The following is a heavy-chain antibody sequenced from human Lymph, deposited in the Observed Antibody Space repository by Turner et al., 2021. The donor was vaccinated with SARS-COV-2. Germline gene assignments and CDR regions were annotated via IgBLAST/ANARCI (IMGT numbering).Heavy chain of an antibody. D-gene: IGHD2-21*02. Sequence: EVQLVESGGGLVKPGGSLRLSCAASGFTFSSLSMNWVRQAPGKGLEWVSSIAFTSSYIYYADSVKGRFTISRDNAKNSLYLQMNSLRAEDTAVYYCARGPPDFPYYFDYWGQGTLVTVSS. V-gene: IGHV3-21*01. CDR3: ARGPPDFPYYFDY. J-gene: IGHJ4*02. CDR2: IAFTSSYI. CDR1: GFTFSSLS.